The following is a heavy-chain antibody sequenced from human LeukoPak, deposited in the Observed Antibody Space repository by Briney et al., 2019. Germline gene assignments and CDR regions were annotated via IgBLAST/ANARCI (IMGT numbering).Heavy chain of an antibody. D-gene: IGHD3-3*01. CDR1: GFTFSNAW. CDR2: IKSKTDGGTT. CDR3: TTEDYDFWSGYPTLYYYYYMDV. Sequence: GGSLRLSCAASGFTFSNAWMSWVRQAPGKGLEWVGRIKSKTDGGTTDYAAPVKGRFTIPRDDSKNTLYLQMNSLKTEDTAVYYCTTEDYDFWSGYPTLYYYYYMDVWGKGTTVTVSS. V-gene: IGHV3-15*01. J-gene: IGHJ6*03.